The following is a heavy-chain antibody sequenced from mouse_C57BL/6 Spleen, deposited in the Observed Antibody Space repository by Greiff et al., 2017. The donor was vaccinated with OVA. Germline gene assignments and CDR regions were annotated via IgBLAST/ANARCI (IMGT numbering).Heavy chain of an antibody. V-gene: IGHV2-9-1*01. CDR3: ARYYYGYFDY. D-gene: IGHD1-1*01. CDR2: IWTGGGT. J-gene: IGHJ2*01. Sequence: QVQLKESGPGLVAPSQSLSITCTVSGFSLTSYAISWVRQPPGKGLEWLGVIWTGGGTTYNSALKSRLSISKDNSKSQVFLKMNSLQTDDTARYYCARYYYGYFDYWGQGTTLTVSS. CDR1: GFSLTSYA.